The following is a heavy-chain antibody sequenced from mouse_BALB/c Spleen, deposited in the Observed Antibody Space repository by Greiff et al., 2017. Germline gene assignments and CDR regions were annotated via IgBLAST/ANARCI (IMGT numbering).Heavy chain of an antibody. CDR3: ASPLGDYYAMDY. CDR2: IWSGGST. D-gene: IGHD4-1*01. J-gene: IGHJ4*01. Sequence: QVQLKQSGPGLVQPSQSLSITCTVSGFSLTSYGVHWVRQSPGKGLEWLGVIWSGGSTDYNAAFISRLSISKDNSKSQVFFKMNSLQANDTAIYYCASPLGDYYAMDYWGQGTSVTVSS. CDR1: GFSLTSYG. V-gene: IGHV2-2*02.